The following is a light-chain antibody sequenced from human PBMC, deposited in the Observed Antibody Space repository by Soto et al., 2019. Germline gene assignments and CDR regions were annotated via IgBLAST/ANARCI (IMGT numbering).Light chain of an antibody. J-gene: IGLJ1*01. V-gene: IGLV1-47*01. CDR2: RNN. Sequence: QPVLTQPPSASGTPGQRVTISCSGSSSNIGSNYVYWYQQLPGTAPKLLIYRNNQRPSGVPDRFSGSKSGTSASLAISGLRSEDEADYYCAAWDDSRPYVFGTGTKLTVL. CDR3: AAWDDSRPYV. CDR1: SSNIGSNY.